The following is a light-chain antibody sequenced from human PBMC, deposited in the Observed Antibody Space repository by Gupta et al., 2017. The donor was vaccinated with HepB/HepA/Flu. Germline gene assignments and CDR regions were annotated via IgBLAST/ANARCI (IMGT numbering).Light chain of an antibody. CDR1: QSLLGGDGHNY. CDR2: LGS. CDR3: RQCLQTPYI. Sequence: DIVMTQSPLSLAVTPGEPASISCRSTQSLLGGDGHNYLDWYLVKPGQSPQLLIYLGSHRASGVPDRFSGSGSGTDFTLKISRAEAEDFGVYYCRQCLQTPYIFGQGTKMEIK. V-gene: IGKV2-28*01. J-gene: IGKJ2*01.